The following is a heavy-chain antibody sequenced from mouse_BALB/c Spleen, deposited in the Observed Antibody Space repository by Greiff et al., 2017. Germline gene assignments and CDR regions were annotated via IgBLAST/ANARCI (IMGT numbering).Heavy chain of an antibody. J-gene: IGHJ3*01. CDR1: GSTFNTSA. CDR3: VRRLMAY. Sequence: EVKLVESGGGLVQPKGSLNPPFPASGSTFNTSALTGFPQAPGKGLEWVARIRSKSNNYATYYADSVKDRFTISRDDSQSMLYLQMNNLKTEDTAMYYCVRRLMAYWGQGTLVTVS. V-gene: IGHV10-1*02. D-gene: IGHD2-12*01. CDR2: IRSKSNNYAT.